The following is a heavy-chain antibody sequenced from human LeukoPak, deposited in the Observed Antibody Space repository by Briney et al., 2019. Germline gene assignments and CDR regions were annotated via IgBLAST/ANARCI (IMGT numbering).Heavy chain of an antibody. V-gene: IGHV1-18*01. J-gene: IGHJ6*02. CDR1: GYTFTNYG. Sequence: ASVKVSCKASGYTFTNYGISWVRQAPGQGLEWMGWISAYNGNTKYAQEFQSRVTMTTDTSTNTVNMELRSLRSDDTAVFYCARSGSHNYYYYGMDVWGQGTTVIVSS. CDR3: ARSGSHNYYYYGMDV. D-gene: IGHD1-26*01. CDR2: ISAYNGNT.